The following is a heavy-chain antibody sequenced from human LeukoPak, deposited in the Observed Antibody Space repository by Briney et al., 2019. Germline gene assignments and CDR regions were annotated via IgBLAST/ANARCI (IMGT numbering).Heavy chain of an antibody. Sequence: GGSLRLSCAASGFTFSIYSMNWVRQAPGKGLEWVSSISSSSSYIYYADSVKGRFTISRDNAKNSLYLQMNSLRAEDTAVYYCASGYCSGGSCQHDYWGQGTLVTVSS. V-gene: IGHV3-21*01. CDR2: ISSSSSYI. J-gene: IGHJ4*02. D-gene: IGHD2-15*01. CDR1: GFTFSIYS. CDR3: ASGYCSGGSCQHDY.